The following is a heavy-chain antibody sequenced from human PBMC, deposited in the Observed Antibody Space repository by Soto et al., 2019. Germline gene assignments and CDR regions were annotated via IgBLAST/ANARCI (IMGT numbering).Heavy chain of an antibody. J-gene: IGHJ4*02. CDR1: GYDFTSYW. Sequence: EVQLVQSGTEMKKPGESLKISCKGSGYDFTSYWIGWVRQMPGKGLEWMGVIYPADSDTRYRPSFEGQVTFSVDKSLSTAYLQWNSLKASATARYYCARRRAWNDAFDFWGQGILVTVSS. V-gene: IGHV5-51*03. D-gene: IGHD1-1*01. CDR2: IYPADSDT. CDR3: ARRRAWNDAFDF.